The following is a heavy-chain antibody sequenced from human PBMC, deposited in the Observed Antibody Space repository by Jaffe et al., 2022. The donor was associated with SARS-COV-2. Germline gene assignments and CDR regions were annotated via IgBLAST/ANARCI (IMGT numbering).Heavy chain of an antibody. Sequence: QVQLVQSGAEMKKPGASVRVSCKASGYTFTDFYIHWVRQAPGQGLEWMGVISPSDGATTYAQKFQGRLLLRTDPSTGTTHMSLSGLKSEDTAVYYCTRESGGSISWWGAGWFDPWGRGSLVTVSS. CDR1: GYTFTDFY. D-gene: IGHD6-13*01. V-gene: IGHV1-46*01. J-gene: IGHJ5*02. CDR2: ISPSDGAT. CDR3: TRESGGSISWWGAGWFDP.